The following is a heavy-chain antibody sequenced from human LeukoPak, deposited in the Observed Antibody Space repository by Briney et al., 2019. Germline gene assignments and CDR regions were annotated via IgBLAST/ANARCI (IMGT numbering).Heavy chain of an antibody. CDR3: ARDIYGLHADQ. Sequence: PGGSLRLSCAASGFPFSIHWMHWVRQAPGKGLVWVSRIKSDGSGTSYADSVKGRFTISRDNAQNTLYLQMSSLGPEDTAVYYCARDIYGLHADQWGQGTLVTVSS. J-gene: IGHJ5*02. V-gene: IGHV3-74*01. CDR1: GFPFSIHW. D-gene: IGHD5-24*01. CDR2: IKSDGSGT.